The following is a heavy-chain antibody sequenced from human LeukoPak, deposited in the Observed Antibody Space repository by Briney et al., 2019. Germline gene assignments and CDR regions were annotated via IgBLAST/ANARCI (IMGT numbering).Heavy chain of an antibody. Sequence: SETLSLTCAVYGGSFSGYYWSWIRQPPGKGLEWIGEINHSGSTNYNPSLKSRVTISVDTSKNQFSLKLSSVTAADTAVHYCARGRGLGVAAAGKLYDYWGQGTLVTVSS. CDR1: GGSFSGYY. CDR2: INHSGST. J-gene: IGHJ4*02. V-gene: IGHV4-34*01. D-gene: IGHD6-13*01. CDR3: ARGRGLGVAAAGKLYDY.